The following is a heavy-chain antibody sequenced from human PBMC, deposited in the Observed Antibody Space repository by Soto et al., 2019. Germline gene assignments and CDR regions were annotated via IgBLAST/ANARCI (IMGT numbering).Heavy chain of an antibody. J-gene: IGHJ4*02. CDR3: ARGGLFGYCGGAKCYNSFAY. CDR2: IYQTGST. D-gene: IGHD2-21*01. V-gene: IGHV4-30-2*01. Sequence: SETLSLTCAVSDGSISSADFSWSWIRQPPGGGLEWIGYIYQTGSTYYNPSLRSRVTISIDQSKNQFSLKLRSVTAADTAVYFCARGGLFGYCGGAKCYNSFAYWGQGALVTVSS. CDR1: DGSISSADFS.